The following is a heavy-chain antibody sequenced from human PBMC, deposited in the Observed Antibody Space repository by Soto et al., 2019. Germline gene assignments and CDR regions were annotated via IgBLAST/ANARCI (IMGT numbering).Heavy chain of an antibody. Sequence: EVQVLESGGGLVQPGGSLRLSCAASGFMSWVRQAPGKGLEWVSAISDYGANTYYVDSVQGRFTISRDNAKNTLYLQMKSLRAEDTAVYYCATGFSGQYYDFRGQGTLVTVSS. CDR1: GF. CDR3: ATGFSGQYYDF. V-gene: IGHV3-23*01. J-gene: IGHJ4*02. CDR2: ISDYGANT. D-gene: IGHD2-15*01.